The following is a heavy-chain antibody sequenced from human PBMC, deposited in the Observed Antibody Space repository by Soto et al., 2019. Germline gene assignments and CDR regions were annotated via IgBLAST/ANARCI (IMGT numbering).Heavy chain of an antibody. CDR1: GGSFSDYY. D-gene: IGHD3-3*01. CDR2: INHSGST. J-gene: IGHJ6*04. Sequence: SETLSLTCSVYGGSFSDYYWSWIRQPPGKGLEWIGEINHSGSTNYNPSLKSRVTISVHTSKNQFSLKLSSVTAEDTAVYYCARARKWSGSDYYYPYGMDVWGKGTTVTVSS. V-gene: IGHV4-34*01. CDR3: ARARKWSGSDYYYPYGMDV.